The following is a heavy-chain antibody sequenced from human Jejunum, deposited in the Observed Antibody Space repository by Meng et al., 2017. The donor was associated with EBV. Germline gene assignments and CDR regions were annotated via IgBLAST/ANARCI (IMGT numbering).Heavy chain of an antibody. J-gene: IGHJ4*02. CDR1: GITFNSYS. CDR3: AVSSSSAPY. D-gene: IGHD2-2*01. Sequence: EVXLVESGGXLVKPGGSLRLSCAASGITFNSYSMTWVRQAPGKGLEWVSFISTGSDYLYYADSVKGRFTISRDNAKNLLYLQMNSLRAEDTAVYYCAVSSSSAPYWGQGTLVTVSS. CDR2: ISTGSDYL. V-gene: IGHV3-21*06.